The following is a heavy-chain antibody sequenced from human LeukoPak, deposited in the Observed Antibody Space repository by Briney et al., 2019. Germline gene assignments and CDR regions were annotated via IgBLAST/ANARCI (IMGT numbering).Heavy chain of an antibody. CDR2: IYYSGST. D-gene: IGHD6-13*01. V-gene: IGHV4-39*01. J-gene: IGHJ3*02. Sequence: PSQTLSLTCTVSGGSISSSSYYWGWIRQPPGKGLEWIGSIYYSGSTYYNPSLKSRVTISVDTSKNQFSLKLSSVTAADTAVYYCARRRTRIAAPEDIWGQGTMVTVSS. CDR3: ARRRTRIAAPEDI. CDR1: GGSISSSSYY.